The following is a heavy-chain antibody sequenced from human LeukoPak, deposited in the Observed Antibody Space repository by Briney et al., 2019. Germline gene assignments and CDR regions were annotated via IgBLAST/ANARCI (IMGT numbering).Heavy chain of an antibody. Sequence: GESLKISCKGSGYIFPSYWISWVRQMPGKGLEWMGRIDPSDSYTKYSPSFQGHVTISADKSISTAYLQWSSLKASDTAMYYCARESSGQSFYGGQGTLVTVSS. J-gene: IGHJ4*02. CDR1: GYIFPSYW. D-gene: IGHD6-6*01. CDR2: IDPSDSYT. V-gene: IGHV5-10-1*01. CDR3: ARESSGQSFY.